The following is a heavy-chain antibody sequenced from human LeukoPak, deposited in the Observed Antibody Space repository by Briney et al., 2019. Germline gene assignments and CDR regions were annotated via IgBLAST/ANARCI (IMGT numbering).Heavy chain of an antibody. CDR3: ASLSGDSNACDI. V-gene: IGHV4-59*01. D-gene: IGHD2-15*01. J-gene: IGHJ3*02. CDR1: GGSISSYY. CDR2: IYYSGST. Sequence: SETLSLTCTVSGGSISSYYWSWIRQPPGKGLEGIGYIYYSGSTNYHPSLKSRVTISVDTSKNQFSLKLSSVTAADRAVYDCASLSGDSNACDIWGQGTMVTVSS.